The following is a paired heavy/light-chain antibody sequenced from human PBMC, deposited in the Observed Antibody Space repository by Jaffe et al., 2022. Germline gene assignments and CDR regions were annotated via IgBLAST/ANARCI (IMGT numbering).Heavy chain of an antibody. CDR2: INHRGSV. J-gene: IGHJ4*02. CDR3: ARRLGGSSYRDS. CDR1: GYSVSSGHY. V-gene: IGHV4-38-2*01. Sequence: QVQLQESGPGLVKPSETLSLTCAVSGYSVSSGHYWGWIRQPPGKGLEWIGNINHRGSVLYDPSLKSRVTISVDMSKNQVSLKLSSVTAADTAVYYCARRLGGSSYRDSWGQGTRVTVSS. D-gene: IGHD6-6*01.
Light chain of an antibody. CDR1: STDVGAYNY. V-gene: IGLV2-14*03. CDR3: NSYTSSSTWV. CDR2: DVN. J-gene: IGLJ3*02. Sequence: QSALTQPASVSGSPGQSITISCTGTSTDVGAYNYVSWYQQHPGKAPKLIIYDVNNRPSGVSNRFSGSKSGNTASLTISGLQAEDEADYYCNSYTSSSTWVFGGGTKLTVL.